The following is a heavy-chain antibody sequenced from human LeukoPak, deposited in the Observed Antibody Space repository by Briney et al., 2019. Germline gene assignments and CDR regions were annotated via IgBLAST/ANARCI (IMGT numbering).Heavy chain of an antibody. J-gene: IGHJ3*02. V-gene: IGHV3-30*04. Sequence: PGGSLRLSCAASGFTFSSYAMHWVRQAPGKGLEWVAVISYDGSNKYYADSVKGRFTISRDNSKNTLYLQMNSLRAEDTAVYYCAAPPGPFRAFDIWGQGTMVTVSS. CDR3: AAPPGPFRAFDI. CDR1: GFTFSSYA. CDR2: ISYDGSNK.